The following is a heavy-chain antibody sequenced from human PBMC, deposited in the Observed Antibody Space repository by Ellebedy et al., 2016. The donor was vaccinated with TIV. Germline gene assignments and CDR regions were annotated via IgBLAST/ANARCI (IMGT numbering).Heavy chain of an antibody. Sequence: SETLSLXXAVYGGSFSGYYWSWIRQPPGKGLEWIGEINHSGTTNYSPSLKSRVTISVDTSKNQFSLKLSSVTAADTAVYYCARKYYYGSGSYWGSYYYYYYMDVWGKGTTVTVSS. J-gene: IGHJ6*03. CDR1: GGSFSGYY. D-gene: IGHD3-10*01. CDR2: INHSGTT. CDR3: ARKYYYGSGSYWGSYYYYYYMDV. V-gene: IGHV4-34*01.